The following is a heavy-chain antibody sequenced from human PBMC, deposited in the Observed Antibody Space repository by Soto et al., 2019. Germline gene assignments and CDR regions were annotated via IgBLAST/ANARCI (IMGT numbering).Heavy chain of an antibody. CDR2: INSDGSST. Sequence: PGGSLRLSCAASGFTVSSKYMSWVRQAPGKGLVWVSRINSDGSSTSYADSVKGRFTISRDNAKNTLYLQMNSLRAEDTAVYYCAGTKSRYSSSWYTGYYYGMDVWGQGTTVTVSS. D-gene: IGHD6-13*01. CDR1: GFTVSSKY. CDR3: AGTKSRYSSSWYTGYYYGMDV. J-gene: IGHJ6*02. V-gene: IGHV3-74*01.